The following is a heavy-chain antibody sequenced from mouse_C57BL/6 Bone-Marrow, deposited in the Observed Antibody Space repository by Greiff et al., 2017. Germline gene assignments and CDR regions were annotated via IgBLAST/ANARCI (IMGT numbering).Heavy chain of an antibody. CDR3: ASAYAMDY. J-gene: IGHJ4*01. CDR1: GFTFSDYG. CDR2: ISSGSSTI. Sequence: EVKLMESGGGLVKPGGSLKLSCAASGFTFSDYGMHWVRQAPEKGLEWVAYISSGSSTIYYADTVKGRFTISRDNAKNTLVLQMTSLRSEDTAMYYCASAYAMDYWGQGTSVTVSS. V-gene: IGHV5-17*01.